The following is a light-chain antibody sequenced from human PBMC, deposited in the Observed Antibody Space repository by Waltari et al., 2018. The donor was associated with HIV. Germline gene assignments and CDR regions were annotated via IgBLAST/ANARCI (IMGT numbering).Light chain of an antibody. Sequence: QSALTQPASVSGSPGQSITIPCTGTSSTVGGLDYVPWHQQYPGKAPILMIYEVSNRPSGVSNRFSGSKSGNTASLTISGLQAEDEADYYCSSYTTRSTVVFGGGTKLTVL. CDR2: EVS. CDR1: SSTVGGLDY. J-gene: IGLJ2*01. CDR3: SSYTTRSTVV. V-gene: IGLV2-14*01.